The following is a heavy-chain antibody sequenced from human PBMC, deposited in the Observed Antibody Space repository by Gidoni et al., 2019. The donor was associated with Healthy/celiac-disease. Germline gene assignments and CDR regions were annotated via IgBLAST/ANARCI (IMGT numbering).Heavy chain of an antibody. Sequence: QVQLQESGPGLVKPSQTLSLPCTVSGGSISSGGYYWSWIRQHPGKGLEWIGYIYYSGSTYYNPSLKSRVTISVDTSKNQFSLKLSSVTAADTAVYYCARDCGGDCRLIGAFDIWGQGTMVTVSS. CDR1: GGSISSGGYY. CDR2: IYYSGST. D-gene: IGHD2-21*02. V-gene: IGHV4-31*03. J-gene: IGHJ3*02. CDR3: ARDCGGDCRLIGAFDI.